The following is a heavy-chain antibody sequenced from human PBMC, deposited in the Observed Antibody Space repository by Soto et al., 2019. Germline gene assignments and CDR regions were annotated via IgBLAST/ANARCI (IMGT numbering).Heavy chain of an antibody. CDR1: GYTFTTRG. V-gene: IGHV1-18*01. CDR3: ARDLGYCRSGTCYREWFDP. CDR2: VRGDNGHT. Sequence: QVQLVQYGAEVKKPGASVKVSCKASGYTFTTRGISWVRQVHGQGIEWMGWVRGDNGHTNYAQSLQGRVSMTTDTSTNTAYMELRSLRSDDTAVYYCARDLGYCRSGTCYREWFDPWGQGTLVTVSS. J-gene: IGHJ5*02. D-gene: IGHD2-15*01.